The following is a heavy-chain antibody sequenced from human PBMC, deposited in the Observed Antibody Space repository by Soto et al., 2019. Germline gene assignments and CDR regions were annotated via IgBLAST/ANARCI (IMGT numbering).Heavy chain of an antibody. Sequence: SETLSLTCTVSGGSISSSSYYWGWIRQPPGKGLEWIGSIYYSGSTYYNPSLKSRVTISVDTSKNQFSLKLSSVTAADTAVYYCARQGATYYYDSSGSQGAFDIWGQGTMVT. CDR1: GGSISSSSYY. V-gene: IGHV4-39*01. J-gene: IGHJ3*02. CDR3: ARQGATYYYDSSGSQGAFDI. CDR2: IYYSGST. D-gene: IGHD3-22*01.